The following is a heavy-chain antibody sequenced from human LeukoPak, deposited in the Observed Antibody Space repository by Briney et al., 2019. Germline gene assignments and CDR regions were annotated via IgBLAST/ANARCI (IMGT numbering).Heavy chain of an antibody. V-gene: IGHV1-69*13. CDR1: GGTFSSYA. D-gene: IGHD5-18*01. Sequence: VASVKFSCKASGGTFSSYAISWVRQDPGQGLEWMGGIIPIFGTANYAQKFQGRVTITADESTSTAYMELSSLRSEDTAVYYCARVRGYSYGQASYYFDYWGQGTLVTVSS. CDR2: IIPIFGTA. CDR3: ARVRGYSYGQASYYFDY. J-gene: IGHJ4*02.